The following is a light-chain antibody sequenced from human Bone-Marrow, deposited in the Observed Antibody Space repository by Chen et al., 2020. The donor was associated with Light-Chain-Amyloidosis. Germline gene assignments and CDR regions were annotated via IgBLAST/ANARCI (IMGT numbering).Light chain of an antibody. CDR2: EVT. V-gene: IGLV2-14*01. Sequence: HSALTQPASGSGSPGQSITISCTGTSSDVGGDNHVSWYQQHPDKDPKLMIYEVTNRPSWVPDRFSGSKSDHTASLTISGLQTEDEADYFCSSYTITNTLVFGSGTRVTVL. J-gene: IGLJ1*01. CDR3: SSYTITNTLV. CDR1: SSDVGGDNH.